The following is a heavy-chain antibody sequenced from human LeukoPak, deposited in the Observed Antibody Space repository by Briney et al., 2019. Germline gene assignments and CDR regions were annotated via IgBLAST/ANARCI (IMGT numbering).Heavy chain of an antibody. V-gene: IGHV3-23*01. Sequence: GGSLRLSCAASGFTFSSYAMSWVRQAPGKGLEWVSAISGSGGSTYYADSVKGRFTISRDNSKNTLYLQMNSLRAEDTAVYYCAKDQYYYDSSGYSLDYWGQGTLVTVS. CDR3: AKDQYYYDSSGYSLDY. CDR1: GFTFSSYA. D-gene: IGHD3-22*01. J-gene: IGHJ4*02. CDR2: ISGSGGST.